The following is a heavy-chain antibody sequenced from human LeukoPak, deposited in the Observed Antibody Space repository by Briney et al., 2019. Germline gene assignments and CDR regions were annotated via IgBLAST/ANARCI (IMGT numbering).Heavy chain of an antibody. CDR1: GFTFSTYA. CDR3: ARDRGRYYDSRGFYWGYYFDS. J-gene: IGHJ4*02. CDR2: ISGSGDST. Sequence: GGSLRLSCAASGFTFSTYAVTWVRQAPGKGLEWVSTISGSGDSTYYADSVKGRFTISRDNSKDTLYLQMSSVRVDDTAVYYCARDRGRYYDSRGFYWGYYFDSWGRESWSPSPQ. V-gene: IGHV3-23*01. D-gene: IGHD3-22*01.